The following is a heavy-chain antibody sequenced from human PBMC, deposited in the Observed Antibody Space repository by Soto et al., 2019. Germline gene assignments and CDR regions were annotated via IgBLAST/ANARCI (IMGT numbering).Heavy chain of an antibody. J-gene: IGHJ4*02. D-gene: IGHD1-1*01. V-gene: IGHV1-18*01. CDR3: ARERGAYKYFDY. CDR2: INTYNGNI. Sequence: QVQLVQSGAEVKKPGASVKVSCKVSGYMFASYGISWARQAPGQGLEWKGWINTYNGNINYAQKFQGRVTMTTDTSTSTAYMELRGLGSDDTALYYCARERGAYKYFDYWGQGTLVTVSS. CDR1: GYMFASYG.